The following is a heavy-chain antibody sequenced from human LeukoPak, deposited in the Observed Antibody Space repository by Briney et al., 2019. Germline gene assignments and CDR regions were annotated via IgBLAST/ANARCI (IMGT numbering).Heavy chain of an antibody. Sequence: GGSLRLSCAASGFTFSNYVMTWGRQAPGKGLKWVSGISGSGATTYYADSVKGRFTISRDNSRKTLYLQMNSLRAEDTAVYYCARWGYYDSSGYYCEAFDIWGHGTMVTVSS. CDR1: GFTFSNYV. V-gene: IGHV3-23*01. J-gene: IGHJ3*02. CDR3: ARWGYYDSSGYYCEAFDI. D-gene: IGHD3-22*01. CDR2: ISGSGATT.